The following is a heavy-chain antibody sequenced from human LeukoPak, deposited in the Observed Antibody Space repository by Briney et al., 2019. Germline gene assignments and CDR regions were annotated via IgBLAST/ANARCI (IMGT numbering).Heavy chain of an antibody. CDR3: ARDRYSYGF. Sequence: SETLSLTCTVSGGFIRTYYWSWIRQPPGKGLEWIGIISYSGSTYHNPSLKSRVTMSVDTSKNQFSLNLRSVTAADTAVYYCARDRYSYGFWGQGILVTVSS. J-gene: IGHJ4*02. CDR1: GGFIRTYY. D-gene: IGHD5-18*01. V-gene: IGHV4-59*01. CDR2: ISYSGST.